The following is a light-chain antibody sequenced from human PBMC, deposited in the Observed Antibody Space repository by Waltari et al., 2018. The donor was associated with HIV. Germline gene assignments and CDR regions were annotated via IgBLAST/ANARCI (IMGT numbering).Light chain of an antibody. CDR3: QQYNNWPYT. CDR2: GAS. J-gene: IGKJ2*01. CDR1: QTIDSD. Sequence: ERVMTQSPTTLSVSPGERVTLSCRASQTIDSDLAWYQQKPGQPPRLLISGASTRATGIPARFSGSGSGTEFTLTIYSLQSEDFAVYYCQQYNNWPYTFGQGTRLDVK. V-gene: IGKV3-15*01.